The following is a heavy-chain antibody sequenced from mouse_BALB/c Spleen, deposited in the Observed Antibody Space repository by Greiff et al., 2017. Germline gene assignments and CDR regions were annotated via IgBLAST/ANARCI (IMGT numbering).Heavy chain of an antibody. CDR2: IWGDGST. CDR1: GFSLTGYG. V-gene: IGHV2-6-7*01. CDR3: AREKGIDSSGYGAWFAY. J-gene: IGHJ3*01. D-gene: IGHD3-2*01. Sequence: VMLVESGPGLVAPSQSLSITCTVSGFSLTGYGVNWVRQPPGKGLEWLGMIWGDGSTDYNSALKSRLSISKDNSKSQVFLKMNSLQTDDTARYYCAREKGIDSSGYGAWFAYWGQGTLVTVSA.